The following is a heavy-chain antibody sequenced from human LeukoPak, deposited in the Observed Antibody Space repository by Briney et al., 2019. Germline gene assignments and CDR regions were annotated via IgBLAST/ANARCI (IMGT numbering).Heavy chain of an antibody. D-gene: IGHD1-26*01. J-gene: IGHJ3*02. CDR1: GGSISSYY. Sequence: PSETLSLTCTFSGGSISSYYWSWIWQPPGKGLEWIGYIYYSGSTNYNPSLKSRVTISVDTSKNQFSLKLSSVTAADTAVYYCARHRGLSSGSFDDAFDIWGQGTMVTVSS. CDR2: IYYSGST. CDR3: ARHRGLSSGSFDDAFDI. V-gene: IGHV4-59*08.